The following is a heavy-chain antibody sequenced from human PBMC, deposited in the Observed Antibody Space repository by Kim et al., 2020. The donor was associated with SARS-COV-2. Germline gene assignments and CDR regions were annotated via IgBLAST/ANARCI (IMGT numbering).Heavy chain of an antibody. CDR1: GGSFSGYY. Sequence: SETLSLTCAVYGGSFSGYYWSWIRQPPGKGLEWIGEINHSGSTNYNPSLKSRVTISVDTSKNQFSLKLSSVTAADTAVYYCARGQIVVVPAASNWFDPWGQGTLVTVSS. V-gene: IGHV4-34*01. J-gene: IGHJ5*02. D-gene: IGHD2-2*01. CDR3: ARGQIVVVPAASNWFDP. CDR2: INHSGST.